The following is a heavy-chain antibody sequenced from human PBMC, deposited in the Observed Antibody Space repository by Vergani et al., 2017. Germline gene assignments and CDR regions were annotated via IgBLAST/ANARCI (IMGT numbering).Heavy chain of an antibody. CDR3: ARGYYDSSGYYEGYYYYYGMDV. J-gene: IGHJ6*02. V-gene: IGHV4-61*01. Sequence: QVQLQESGPGLVKPSETLSLTCTVSGGSVSSGSYYWSWIRQPPGKGLEWIGYIYYSGSTNYNPSLKSRVTISVDTSKNQFSLKLSSVTAADTAVYYCARGYYDSSGYYEGYYYYYGMDVWGQGTTVTVSS. CDR1: GGSVSSGSYY. CDR2: IYYSGST. D-gene: IGHD3-22*01.